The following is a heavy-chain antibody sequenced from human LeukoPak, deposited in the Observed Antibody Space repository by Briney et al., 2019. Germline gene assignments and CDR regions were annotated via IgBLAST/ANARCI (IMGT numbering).Heavy chain of an antibody. D-gene: IGHD4-17*01. J-gene: IGHJ6*03. CDR1: GFRFEDYG. CDR3: ARDSHDYGDYPDSYYFYYMDV. V-gene: IGHV3-20*04. Sequence: GGSLRLSCVASGFRFEDYGMSWVRQVPGKGLEWVSGISSNGGSTGYGDSVKGRFTISRDSAKNSLYLQMNSLRAEDTALYYCARDSHDYGDYPDSYYFYYMDVWGKGTTVTVSS. CDR2: ISSNGGST.